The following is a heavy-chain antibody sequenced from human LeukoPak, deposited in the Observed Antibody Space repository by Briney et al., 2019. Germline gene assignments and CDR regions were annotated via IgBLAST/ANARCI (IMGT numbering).Heavy chain of an antibody. J-gene: IGHJ4*02. CDR2: IHTSGST. CDR1: GGSISSYY. V-gene: IGHV4-4*07. D-gene: IGHD3-9*01. Sequence: PSETLSLTCTVSGGSISSYYWSWVRQPAGKGLEWIGRIHTSGSTSYNPSLKSRVTMSLDTSKSQISLRLSSVTAADAAVYYCAGEGLDVVLTIYYFDFWGQGTLVTVTS. CDR3: AGEGLDVVLTIYYFDF.